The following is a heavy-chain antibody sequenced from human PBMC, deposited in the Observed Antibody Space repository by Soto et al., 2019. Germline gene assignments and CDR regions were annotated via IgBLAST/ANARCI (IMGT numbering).Heavy chain of an antibody. V-gene: IGHV4-59*01. CDR2: IYYIGRT. D-gene: IGHD1-26*01. CDR3: ARDPVGLTHFDY. Sequence: QVQLQESGPGLVKPSETLSLTCTVSGDSISTYYWNWIRQPLGKGLEWIGYIYYIGRTNYNPSLRSRVTMSLDTSKNQSSLNLNSVTAADTAVYYCARDPVGLTHFDYWGQGILVTVSS. CDR1: GDSISTYY. J-gene: IGHJ4*02.